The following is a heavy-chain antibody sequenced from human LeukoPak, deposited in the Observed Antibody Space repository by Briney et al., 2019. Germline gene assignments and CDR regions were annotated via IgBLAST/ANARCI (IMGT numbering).Heavy chain of an antibody. CDR1: GFTVSSNY. V-gene: IGHV3-53*01. CDR2: IYSGGST. J-gene: IGHJ4*02. CDR3: ARDRYCSGSYCADY. Sequence: PGGSLRLSCAASGFTVSSNYMSWVRPAPGKGLEWGSVIYSGGSTDYVDSVKGRFTISRDNSKNTLYLQMNSLRAEDTAVYYCARDRYCSGSYCADYWGQGTLVTVSS. D-gene: IGHD2-15*01.